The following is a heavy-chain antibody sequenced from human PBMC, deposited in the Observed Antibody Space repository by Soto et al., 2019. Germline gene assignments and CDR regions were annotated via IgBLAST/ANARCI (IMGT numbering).Heavy chain of an antibody. CDR3: VSDRSDVSLPARDDASEI. J-gene: IGHJ3*02. CDR1: GGSISSRNW. Sequence: QVHLQESGPGLVKPSGTLSLTCAVSGGSISSRNWWSWIRQSPVKGLEWIGEIYLQGTTNYNPSFKSRITISIDRSKNQFSLKMTSVTAADTAVYYCVSDRSDVSLPARDDASEIWGQGTLVTVSS. V-gene: IGHV4-4*02. CDR2: IYLQGTT. D-gene: IGHD3-10*01.